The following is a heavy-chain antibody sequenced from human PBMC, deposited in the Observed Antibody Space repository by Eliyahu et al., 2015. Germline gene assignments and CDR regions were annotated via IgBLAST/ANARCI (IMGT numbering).Heavy chain of an antibody. J-gene: IGHJ5*02. V-gene: IGHV1-69*04. CDR2: IIPILGIA. CDR3: ARDDVGENGDSLNWFDP. Sequence: QVQLVQSGAEVKKPGSSVKVSCKASGGTFSSYAISWVRQAPGQGLEWMGRIIPILGIANYAQKFQGRVTITADKSTNTAYMELSSLRSEDTAVYYCARDDVGENGDSLNWFDPWGQGTLVTVSS. D-gene: IGHD4-17*01. CDR1: GGTFSSYA.